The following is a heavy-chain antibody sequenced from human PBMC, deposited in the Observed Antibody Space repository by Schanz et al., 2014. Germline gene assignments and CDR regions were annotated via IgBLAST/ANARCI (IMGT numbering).Heavy chain of an antibody. Sequence: VQLVQSGGGLVQPGGSLRLSCAASGFMFSSYGMHWVRQAPGKGLEWVSFIYIGGNTYYADSVKGRFTISRDNSKNTLYLQMNSLRAEDTAVYFCAKDLGVDCGDGCFNWYFDLWGRGTLVTVSS. CDR3: AKDLGVDCGDGCFNWYFDL. J-gene: IGHJ2*01. CDR1: GFMFSSYG. CDR2: IYIGGNT. D-gene: IGHD2-21*02. V-gene: IGHV3-NL1*01.